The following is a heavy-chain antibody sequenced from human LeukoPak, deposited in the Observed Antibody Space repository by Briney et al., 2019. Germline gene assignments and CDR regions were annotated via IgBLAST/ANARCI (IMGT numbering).Heavy chain of an antibody. V-gene: IGHV3-23*01. CDR2: ISGSGGST. CDR1: GFTFSIYA. CDR3: AKDLGVLRPYYFDY. D-gene: IGHD3-16*01. J-gene: IGHJ4*02. Sequence: SGGSLRLSCAASGFTFSIYAMSWVRQAPGKGLEWVSAISGSGGSTYYADSVKGRFTISRDNSKNTLYLQMNSLRAEDTAVYYCAKDLGVLRPYYFDYWGQGTLVTVSS.